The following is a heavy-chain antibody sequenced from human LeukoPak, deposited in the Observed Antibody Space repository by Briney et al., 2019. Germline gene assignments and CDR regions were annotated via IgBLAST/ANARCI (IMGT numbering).Heavy chain of an antibody. J-gene: IGHJ4*02. CDR2: ISGSGGST. CDR1: RFTFSTYG. D-gene: IGHD3-10*01. V-gene: IGHV3-23*01. Sequence: PGGSLRLSCAASRFTFSTYGMSWVRQAPGKGLEWVSTISGSGGSTYYADSVKGRFTISRDNSKNTLYLQMNSLRAEDTAVYYCAGRGSGSYFDYWGQGTLVTVSS. CDR3: AGRGSGSYFDY.